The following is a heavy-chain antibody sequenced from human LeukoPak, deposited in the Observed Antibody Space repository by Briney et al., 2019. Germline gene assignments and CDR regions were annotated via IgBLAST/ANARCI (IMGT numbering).Heavy chain of an antibody. CDR1: GGSFIGYY. J-gene: IGHJ5*02. V-gene: IGHV4-59*01. D-gene: IGHD4-17*01. CDR3: ARVELLAAYADYAIDP. CDR2: IYFGGST. Sequence: SETLSLTCTVSGGSFIGYYWSWVRQPPGKGLEWIGYIYFGGSTNYTPTHKSRVTISIDTSKNQFSLNLNSVTAADTAVYNSARVELLAAYADYAIDPWGQGTLVTVSS.